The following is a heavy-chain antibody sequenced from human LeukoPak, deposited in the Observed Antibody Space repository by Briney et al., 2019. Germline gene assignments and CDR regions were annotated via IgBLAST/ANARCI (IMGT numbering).Heavy chain of an antibody. CDR1: GFTFSTYG. CDR2: IRYDGSIK. V-gene: IGHV3-30*02. CDR3: AKDYTNFGVVNNYYYMDV. Sequence: GGSLRLSCAASGFTFSTYGMHWVRQAPGEGLDWVAFIRYDGSIKYYADSVKGRFTISRDNSKNTLYLQMNSLRAEDTAVYYCAKDYTNFGVVNNYYYMDVWGKGTTVIVSS. J-gene: IGHJ6*03. D-gene: IGHD3-3*01.